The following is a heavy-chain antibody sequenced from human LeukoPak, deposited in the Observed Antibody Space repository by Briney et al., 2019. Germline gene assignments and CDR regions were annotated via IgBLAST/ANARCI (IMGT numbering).Heavy chain of an antibody. D-gene: IGHD2-8*01. J-gene: IGHJ4*02. V-gene: IGHV1-2*02. CDR1: GYTFTGYY. CDR2: INPNSGGT. Sequence: ASVKVSCKASGYTFTGYYMHWLRQAPGQGLEWMGWINPNSGGTNYAQKFQGRVTMTRDTSISTAYMELSRLRSDDTAVYYCASALGYCTNGICPGAALDYWGQGTLVTVSS. CDR3: ASALGYCTNGICPGAALDY.